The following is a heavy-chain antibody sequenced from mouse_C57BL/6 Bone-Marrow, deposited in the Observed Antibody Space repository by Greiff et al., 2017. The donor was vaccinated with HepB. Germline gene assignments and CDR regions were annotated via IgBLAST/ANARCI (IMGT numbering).Heavy chain of an antibody. V-gene: IGHV1-15*01. CDR2: IDPETGGT. J-gene: IGHJ4*01. D-gene: IGHD1-1*01. CDR1: GYTFTDYE. CDR3: TYYNGSSDAMDY. Sequence: QVHVKQSGAELVRPGASVTLSCKASGYTFTDYEMHWVKQTPVHGLEWIGAIDPETGGTAYNQKFKGKAILTADKSSSTAYMELRSLTSEDSAVYYCTYYNGSSDAMDYWGQGTSVTVSS.